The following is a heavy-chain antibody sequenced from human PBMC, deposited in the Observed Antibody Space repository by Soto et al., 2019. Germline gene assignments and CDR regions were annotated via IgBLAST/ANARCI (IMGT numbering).Heavy chain of an antibody. CDR1: GYSFSEFR. CDR2: VNPINGNT. J-gene: IGHJ4*02. V-gene: IGHV1-2*02. Sequence: QVQLVQSGAEVKKPGASVKVSCKTSGYSFSEFRMHWVRQAPGQGLEWMGWVNPINGNTNYAQDFQGRVTMTRDASTKTVYMEVGSLTADDTSTVYCARENWHFDYWGQGTLITVSS. CDR3: ARENWHFDY.